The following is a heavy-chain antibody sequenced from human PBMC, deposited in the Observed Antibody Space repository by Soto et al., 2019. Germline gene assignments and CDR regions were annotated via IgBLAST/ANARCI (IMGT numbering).Heavy chain of an antibody. CDR3: ASSGGGKDY. J-gene: IGHJ4*02. CDR2: VYHSGST. CDR1: GDSISTNHW. Sequence: QVQLQESGPGLVKPSGTLSLTCAVSGDSISTNHWWSWVRQPPGKGLEWIGEVYHSGSTNYSPSLKRRVPISVDMSKNQFSLTLTSVTAADPAVYYCASSGGGKDYWGQGTLVTVSS. V-gene: IGHV4-4*02. D-gene: IGHD3-16*01.